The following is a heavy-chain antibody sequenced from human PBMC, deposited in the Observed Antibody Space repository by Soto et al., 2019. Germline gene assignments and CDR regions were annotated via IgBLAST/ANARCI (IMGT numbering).Heavy chain of an antibody. CDR2: IRGSGDRT. Sequence: GASMELSSAASAFTFRSYAMTCGCQAPGKGVEWVSGIRGSGDRTYYADSVKGRFTISRDNSKITVDMQMNGLRAEDTAIYYCAKGGLRFLEWLQYYFDYWGQGTVVTVSS. CDR3: AKGGLRFLEWLQYYFDY. J-gene: IGHJ4*02. D-gene: IGHD3-3*01. CDR1: AFTFRSYA. V-gene: IGHV3-23*01.